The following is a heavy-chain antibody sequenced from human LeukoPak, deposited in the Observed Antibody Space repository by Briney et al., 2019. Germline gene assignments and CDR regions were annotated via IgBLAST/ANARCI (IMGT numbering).Heavy chain of an antibody. CDR1: GFTFSSYA. D-gene: IGHD3-3*01. CDR3: AKDQRYYDFWSGYYPRYYYYGMDV. V-gene: IGHV3-23*01. J-gene: IGHJ6*02. CDR2: ISASGGTT. Sequence: PGGSLRLSCAASGFTFSSYAMSWVRQAPGKGLEWVSGISASGGTTYYADSVKGRFTISRDNSKNTLYLQMNSLRAEDTAVYYCAKDQRYYDFWSGYYPRYYYYGMDVWGQGTTVTVSS.